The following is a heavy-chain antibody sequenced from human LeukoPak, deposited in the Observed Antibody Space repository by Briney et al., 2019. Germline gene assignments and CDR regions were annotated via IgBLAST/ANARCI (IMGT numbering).Heavy chain of an antibody. J-gene: IGHJ5*02. CDR2: ISSSSSTI. V-gene: IGHV3-48*01. D-gene: IGHD3-3*01. CDR3: ARDGKFKSFGVVLNWFDP. Sequence: GGSLRLSCAASGFTFSSYGMNWVRQAPGKGLEWVSYISSSSSTIYYADSVKGRFTISRDNAKNSLYLQMNSLRAEDTAVYYCARDGKFKSFGVVLNWFDPWGQGTLVTVSS. CDR1: GFTFSSYG.